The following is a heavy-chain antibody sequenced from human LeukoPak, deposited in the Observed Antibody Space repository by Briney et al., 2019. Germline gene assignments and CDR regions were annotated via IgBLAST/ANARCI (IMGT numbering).Heavy chain of an antibody. D-gene: IGHD3-22*01. CDR2: ISSGGTTI. CDR3: ARDYYDSSGIDY. V-gene: IGHV3-48*03. CDR1: GFTFSSYD. Sequence: GGSLRLSCAASGFTFSSYDMNWVRQAPGKGLEWVSYISSGGTTIYYADSAKGRFTISRDNAKNSLYLQMNSLRDEDTAVYYCARDYYDSSGIDYWGQGTPVTVSS. J-gene: IGHJ4*02.